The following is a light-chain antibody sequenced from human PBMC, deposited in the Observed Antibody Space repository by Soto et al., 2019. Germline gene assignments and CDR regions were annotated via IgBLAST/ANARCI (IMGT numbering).Light chain of an antibody. CDR2: SNN. Sequence: QSVLTQPPSASGTPGQRVTISCSGSSSNIGSNPVNWYQQLPGTAPKLLIYSNNQRPSGVPDRFSGSKSGTSASLAISGLQSEDEADYHCAAWDDSLNGRVFGTGTKVTVL. J-gene: IGLJ1*01. V-gene: IGLV1-44*01. CDR3: AAWDDSLNGRV. CDR1: SSNIGSNP.